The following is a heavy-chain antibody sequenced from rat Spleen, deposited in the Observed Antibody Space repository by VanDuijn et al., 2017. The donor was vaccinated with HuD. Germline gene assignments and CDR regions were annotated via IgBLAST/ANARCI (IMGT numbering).Heavy chain of an antibody. CDR3: SRGDYFDY. J-gene: IGHJ2*01. Sequence: QVQLQQSGAELAKPGSSVKISCKASGYTFANYDVNWIKQTTGQGLDYIGYINTGSGGTYYNEKFKDKATLTVDKSSSTAFMELSSLTPEDTAVYYFSRGDYFDYWGQGVMVTVPS. CDR1: GYTFANYD. CDR2: INTGSGGT. V-gene: IGHV1-57*01.